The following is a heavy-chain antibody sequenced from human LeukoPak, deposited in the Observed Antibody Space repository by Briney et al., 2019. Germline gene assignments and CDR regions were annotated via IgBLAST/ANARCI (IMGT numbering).Heavy chain of an antibody. D-gene: IGHD2-15*01. CDR3: ATAELVVAAEYYFDY. J-gene: IGHJ4*02. V-gene: IGHV1-69*04. CDR2: IIPILGIA. Sequence: SVKVSCKASGGTFSSYAISWVRQAPGQGLEWMGRIIPILGIANYAQKFQSRVTITADKSTSTAYMELSSLRSEDTAVYYCATAELVVAAEYYFDYWGQGTLVTVSS. CDR1: GGTFSSYA.